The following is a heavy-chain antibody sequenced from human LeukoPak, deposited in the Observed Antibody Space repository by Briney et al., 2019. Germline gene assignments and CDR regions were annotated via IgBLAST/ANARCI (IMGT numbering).Heavy chain of an antibody. D-gene: IGHD5-18*01. V-gene: IGHV3-15*01. J-gene: IGHJ4*02. Sequence: PGGSLRLSCAASGFTFNNAWMSWVRQAPGKGLEWVGRIKSKTDGGPTDYAAPVKGRFTISRDDSKNTLYLQMYSLKTEDTAVYYCSIDRGNSYGFYPHWGQGTLVTVSS. CDR3: SIDRGNSYGFYPH. CDR1: GFTFNNAW. CDR2: IKSKTDGGPT.